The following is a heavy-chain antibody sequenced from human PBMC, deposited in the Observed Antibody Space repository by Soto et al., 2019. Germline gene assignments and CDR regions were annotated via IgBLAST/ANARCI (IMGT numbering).Heavy chain of an antibody. CDR1: GFTFSSYA. J-gene: IGHJ3*02. D-gene: IGHD2-2*01. Sequence: GGSLRLSCAASGFTFSSYAMSWVRQAPGKGLEWVSAISGSGGSTYYADSVKGRFTISRDNSKNTLYLQMNSLRAEDTAVYYCAKDLGDGDIVVVDAFDIWGQGTMVTVSS. CDR3: AKDLGDGDIVVVDAFDI. V-gene: IGHV3-23*01. CDR2: ISGSGGST.